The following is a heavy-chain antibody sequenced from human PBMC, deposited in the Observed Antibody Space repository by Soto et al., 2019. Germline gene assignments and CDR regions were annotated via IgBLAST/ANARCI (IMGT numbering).Heavy chain of an antibody. CDR3: ARESEDLTSNFDY. V-gene: IGHV3-21*01. CDR2: ISSTTNYI. J-gene: IGHJ4*02. CDR1: GFTFSRYS. Sequence: GGSLRLSCAASGFTFSRYSMNWVRQAPGKGLEWVSSISSTTNYIYYADSMKGRFTVSRDNAKNSVYLDMNSLSAEDTAVYYCARESEDLTSNFDYWGQGTLVTV.